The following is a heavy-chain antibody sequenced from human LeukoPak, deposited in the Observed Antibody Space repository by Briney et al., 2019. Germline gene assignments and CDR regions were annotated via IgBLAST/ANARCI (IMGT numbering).Heavy chain of an antibody. CDR1: GFTFSSYV. CDR2: ISDNGVTR. V-gene: IGHV3-23*01. Sequence: GGSLRLSCAASGFTFSSYVMNWVRQAPGKGLEWVSSISDNGVTRYYADSVKGRFTTSRDNSDNTVYLQMNSLRAEDTAIYYCAKAPAPYYYYNGMDVWGQGTAVTVSS. J-gene: IGHJ6*02. CDR3: AKAPAPYYYYNGMDV.